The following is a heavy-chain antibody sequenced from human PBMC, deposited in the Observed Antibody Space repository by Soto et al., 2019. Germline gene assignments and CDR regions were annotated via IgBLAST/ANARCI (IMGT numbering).Heavy chain of an antibody. CDR1: GYTFNDYF. J-gene: IGHJ5*02. CDR2: INPNSGST. CDR3: ARVTATSPDAWLDP. V-gene: IGHV1-2*04. Sequence: QVQLVQSGAEVKKPGASVNVSCRASGYTFNDYFLHWVRQAPGQGLEWMGWINPNSGSTHFAEKFVFLVIMTRVVFITTVYLVINWLRSDDTAVYYCARVTATSPDAWLDPWGQGTLVTVSS. D-gene: IGHD4-4*01.